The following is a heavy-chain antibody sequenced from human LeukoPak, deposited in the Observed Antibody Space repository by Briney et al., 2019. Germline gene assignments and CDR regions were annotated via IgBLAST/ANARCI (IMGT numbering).Heavy chain of an antibody. D-gene: IGHD4-17*01. J-gene: IGHJ4*02. CDR1: GFTFSSYG. Sequence: GGSLRLSCAASGFTFSSYGMHWVRQAPGRGLEWVAVIWYDGSNKYYADSVKGRFTISRDNSKNTLCLQMNSLRAEDTAVYYCARGAGTVTDYWGQGTLVTVSS. CDR2: IWYDGSNK. V-gene: IGHV3-33*01. CDR3: ARGAGTVTDY.